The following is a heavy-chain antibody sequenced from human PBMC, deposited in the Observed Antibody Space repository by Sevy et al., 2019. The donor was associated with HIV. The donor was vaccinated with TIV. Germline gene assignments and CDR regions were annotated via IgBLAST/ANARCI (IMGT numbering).Heavy chain of an antibody. CDR2: IYPGDSDT. V-gene: IGHV5-51*01. CDR3: ARRGSGDTAMVLMGNDAFDI. J-gene: IGHJ3*02. Sequence: GESLKISCKGSGYSFTSYWIGWVRQMPGKGLEWMGIIYPGDSDTRYSLSFQGQVTISADKSISTAYLQWSSLKASDTAMYYCARRGSGDTAMVLMGNDAFDIWGQGTMVTVSS. CDR1: GYSFTSYW. D-gene: IGHD5-18*01.